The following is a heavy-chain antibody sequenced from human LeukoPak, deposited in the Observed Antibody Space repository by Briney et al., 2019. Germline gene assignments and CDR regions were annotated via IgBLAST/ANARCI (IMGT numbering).Heavy chain of an antibody. J-gene: IGHJ5*02. Sequence: SETLSLTCTVSGGSISSHYWSWIRQPPGKGLEWIGYIYYSGSTNYNPSLKSRVTIPVDTSKNQFSLKLSSVTAADTAVYYCARVKSNWFDPWGQGTLVTVSS. CDR2: IYYSGST. CDR3: ARVKSNWFDP. V-gene: IGHV4-59*11. CDR1: GGSISSHY.